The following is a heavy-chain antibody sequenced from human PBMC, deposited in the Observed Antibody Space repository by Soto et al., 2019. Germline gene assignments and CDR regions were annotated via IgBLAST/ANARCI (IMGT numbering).Heavy chain of an antibody. CDR2: ISVFNGNT. CDR3: GRDVSGGIIDS. CDR1: GYTFTVYG. V-gene: IGHV1-18*01. Sequence: QVQLVQTGAEVKKPGASVKVSCKTSGYTFTVYGINWVRQAHGHGLEWMGWISVFNGNTKYGNNIQDRVIMTTDTSPSTAYMELSSLRSNDTAVYFCGRDVSGGIIDSWGQGTMLIVSS. D-gene: IGHD2-15*01. J-gene: IGHJ3*01.